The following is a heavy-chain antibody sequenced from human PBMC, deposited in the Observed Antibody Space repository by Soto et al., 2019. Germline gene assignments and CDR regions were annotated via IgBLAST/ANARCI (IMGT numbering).Heavy chain of an antibody. Sequence: SETLSLTCTVSGGSVNSFYWSWVRQAPGKGLEWIGYVHHSGASNYNPSLASRVTLSVDTSKNQLSLKLTSVTAADTAVYYCARPQTNTILGVLPSFGVDVWGQGTTVTVSS. V-gene: IGHV4-59*02. CDR3: ARPQTNTILGVLPSFGVDV. J-gene: IGHJ6*02. CDR1: GGSVNSFY. D-gene: IGHD3-3*01. CDR2: VHHSGAS.